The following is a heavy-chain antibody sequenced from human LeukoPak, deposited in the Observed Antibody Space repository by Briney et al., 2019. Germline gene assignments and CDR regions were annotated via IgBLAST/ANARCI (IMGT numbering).Heavy chain of an antibody. CDR2: ISGSGGST. CDR1: GFTFSSYA. J-gene: IGHJ4*02. D-gene: IGHD6-6*01. Sequence: PGGSLRLSCAASGFTFSSYAMSWVRQAPGKGLEWVSAISGSGGSTYYVDSVKGRFTISRDNSKNTLYLQMNSLRAEDTAVYYCAKDNRPYSSSAGFDYWGQGTLVTVSS. CDR3: AKDNRPYSSSAGFDY. V-gene: IGHV3-23*01.